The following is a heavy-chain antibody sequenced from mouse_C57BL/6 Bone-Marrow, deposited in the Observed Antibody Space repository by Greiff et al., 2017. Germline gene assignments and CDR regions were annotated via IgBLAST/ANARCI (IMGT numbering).Heavy chain of an antibody. CDR3: ARHDRTVDYFDY. J-gene: IGHJ2*01. CDR2: IWSDGST. Sequence: QVQLQQSGPGLVAPSQSLSITCTVSGFSLTSYGVHWVRQPPGKGLEWLVVIWSDGSTTYNSALKSRLSISKDNSKSQVFLKMNSLQTDDTAMYDCARHDRTVDYFDYWGQGTTLTVSS. CDR1: GFSLTSYG. V-gene: IGHV2-6-1*01.